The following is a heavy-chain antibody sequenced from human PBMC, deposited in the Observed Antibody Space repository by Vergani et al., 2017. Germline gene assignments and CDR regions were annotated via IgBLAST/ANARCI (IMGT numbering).Heavy chain of an antibody. D-gene: IGHD3-10*01. CDR3: VRDSWRSDLRGVYWFDT. CDR2: IHASGTK. Sequence: QVHLNEAGPGLVKPSQTLSLTCTVSGASITSRSFYWSWIRQPAGKGLEWIGRIHASGTKNYNPSVRSRVTLSVDTSKNQLSLKMISMTAADTAVYYCVRDSWRSDLRGVYWFDTWGQGTLVSVSS. J-gene: IGHJ5*02. CDR1: GASITSRSFY. V-gene: IGHV4-61*02.